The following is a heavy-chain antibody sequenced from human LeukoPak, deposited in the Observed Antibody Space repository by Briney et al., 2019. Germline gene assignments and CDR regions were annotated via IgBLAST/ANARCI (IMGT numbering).Heavy chain of an antibody. J-gene: IGHJ3*02. V-gene: IGHV1-69*13. CDR3: VTDPDYGDYGAFDI. CDR1: GGTFSSYA. Sequence: SVKVSCKASGGTFSSYAISWVRQAPGQGLEWMGGIIPIFGTANYAQKFQGRVTITADESTSTAYMELSSLRSEDTAVYYCVTDPDYGDYGAFDIWGQGTMVTVSS. CDR2: IIPIFGTA. D-gene: IGHD4-17*01.